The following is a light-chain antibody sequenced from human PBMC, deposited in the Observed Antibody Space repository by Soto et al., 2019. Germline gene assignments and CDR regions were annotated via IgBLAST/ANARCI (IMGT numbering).Light chain of an antibody. CDR3: QQYVTSRRT. CDR1: QTVSSNF. J-gene: IGKJ1*01. V-gene: IGKV3-20*01. CDR2: DAS. Sequence: EIVLTQSPGTLSLSPGERGTLSCRASQTVSSNFLAWYQQKPGQAPRLLIFDASTRATGIPDRFTGSGSGTDFTLTISRLEPEDFAVYYCQQYVTSRRTFGPGTKVEIK.